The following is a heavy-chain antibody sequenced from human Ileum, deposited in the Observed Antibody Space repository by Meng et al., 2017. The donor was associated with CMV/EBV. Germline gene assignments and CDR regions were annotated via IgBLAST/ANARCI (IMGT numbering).Heavy chain of an antibody. Sequence: SGSGGSISRGQDQWSWIRQHPGKGLEWIGSVYDSGTTYYNPSLKSRVTISLDTSKNQFSLKLNSVTAADTAVYYCADYYEGQGGRGPWGQGILVTVSS. V-gene: IGHV4-31*03. J-gene: IGHJ5*02. CDR3: ADYYEGQGGRGP. CDR1: GGSISRGQDQ. D-gene: IGHD3-16*01. CDR2: VYDSGTT.